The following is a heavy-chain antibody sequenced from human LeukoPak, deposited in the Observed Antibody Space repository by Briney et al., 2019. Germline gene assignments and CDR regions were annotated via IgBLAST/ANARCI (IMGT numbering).Heavy chain of an antibody. V-gene: IGHV4-59*08. CDR3: ARRRPNYGDYDY. CDR1: GDSISSYY. Sequence: SDTLSLICSVSGDSISSYYWRWIRQPPGKGLEWIGYLYYSGSTNYNPSLKSRVTISVDTSKNQFSLKLSSVTAADTAVYYCARRRPNYGDYDYWGQGTLVTVSS. J-gene: IGHJ4*02. D-gene: IGHD4-17*01. CDR2: LYYSGST.